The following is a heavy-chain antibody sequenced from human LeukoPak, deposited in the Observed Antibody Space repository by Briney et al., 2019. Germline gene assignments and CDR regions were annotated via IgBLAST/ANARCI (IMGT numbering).Heavy chain of an antibody. D-gene: IGHD3-3*01. CDR1: GFTFSSSA. J-gene: IGHJ6*02. Sequence: GGSLRLSCAASGFTFSSSAMHWVRQAPGKGLEWVALISSDGSNIHYADSVKGRFTISRDNSKNTLYLQMNSLRAEDTAVYYCAKGSRGFLEWLSWYYYYGMDVWGQGTTVTVSS. CDR3: AKGSRGFLEWLSWYYYYGMDV. CDR2: ISSDGSNI. V-gene: IGHV3-30-3*01.